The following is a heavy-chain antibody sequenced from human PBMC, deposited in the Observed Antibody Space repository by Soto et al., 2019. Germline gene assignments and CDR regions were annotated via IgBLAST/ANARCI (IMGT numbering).Heavy chain of an antibody. J-gene: IGHJ6*02. V-gene: IGHV4-59*01. Sequence: SETLSLTCTVSGVSISSFYWSWIRQPPGKGLEYIGCIHDSGSTNFNPSLKSRVTMSVDTSRTQFSLKLNSVTAADTAMYYCARQGDCSSTSCYTGYYYYYGMDVWGQGTTVTVSS. CDR1: GVSISSFY. CDR3: ARQGDCSSTSCYTGYYYYYGMDV. CDR2: IHDSGST. D-gene: IGHD2-2*02.